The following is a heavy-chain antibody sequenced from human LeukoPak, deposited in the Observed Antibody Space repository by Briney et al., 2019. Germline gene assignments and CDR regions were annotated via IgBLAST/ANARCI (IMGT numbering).Heavy chain of an antibody. Sequence: PGGSLRLSCAASGFTFSSYAMHWARQAPGKGLEWVAVISYDGSNKYYADSVKGRFTISRDNSKNTLYLQMNSLRAEDTAVYYCAREELGTFDYWGQGTLVTVSS. V-gene: IGHV3-30-3*01. CDR1: GFTFSSYA. J-gene: IGHJ4*02. CDR3: AREELGTFDY. D-gene: IGHD7-27*01. CDR2: ISYDGSNK.